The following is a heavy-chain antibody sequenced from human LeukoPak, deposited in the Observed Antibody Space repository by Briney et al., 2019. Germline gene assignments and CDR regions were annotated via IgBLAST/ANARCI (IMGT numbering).Heavy chain of an antibody. CDR2: INHSGST. V-gene: IGHV4-34*01. J-gene: IGHJ5*02. CDR1: GGSFSGYY. Sequence: PSETLSLTCAVYGGSFSGYYWSWIRQPPGKGLEWIGEINHSGSTNYNPSLKSRVTISVDTSKNQFSLKLSSVTAADTAVYYCARGGRRRLDPWGQGTLVTVSS. CDR3: ARGGRRRLDP.